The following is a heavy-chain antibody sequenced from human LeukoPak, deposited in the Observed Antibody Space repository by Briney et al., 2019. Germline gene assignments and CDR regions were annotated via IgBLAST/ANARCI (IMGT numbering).Heavy chain of an antibody. D-gene: IGHD3-16*01. Sequence: PGGSLRLSCAASGFTFSSYGMHWVRQAPGKGLEWVAVISYDGSNKYYADSVKGRFTISRDNSKNTLYLQMNSLRAEDTAVYYCAKDSGALDLGYWGQGTLVTVSS. J-gene: IGHJ4*02. CDR1: GFTFSSYG. CDR3: AKDSGALDLGY. V-gene: IGHV3-30*18. CDR2: ISYDGSNK.